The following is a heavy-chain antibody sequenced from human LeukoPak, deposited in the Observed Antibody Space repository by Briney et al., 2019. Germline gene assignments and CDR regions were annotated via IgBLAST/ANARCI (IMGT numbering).Heavy chain of an antibody. D-gene: IGHD6-13*01. CDR2: ISYDGSNK. CDR1: VFTFSSYA. J-gene: IGHJ3*02. V-gene: IGHV3-30-3*01. Sequence: GGSLRLSCAASVFTFSSYAMHWVRQAPGKGLEWVAVISYDGSNKYYADSVKGRFTISRDNSKNTLYLQMNSLRAEDTAVYYCARDHYSSSWYSGGSAFDIWGQGTMVTASS. CDR3: ARDHYSSSWYSGGSAFDI.